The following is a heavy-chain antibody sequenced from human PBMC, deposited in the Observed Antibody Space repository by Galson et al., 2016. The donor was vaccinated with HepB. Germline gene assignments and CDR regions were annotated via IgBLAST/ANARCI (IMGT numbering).Heavy chain of an antibody. CDR3: TKRCMTNTCHNADDF. J-gene: IGHJ4*02. V-gene: IGHV3-23*01. CDR1: GFTFTNNI. CDR2: IGGDGAT. Sequence: SLRLSCAASGFTFTNNIMSWVRQAPGKGLEWVSTIGGDGATFYGDSVKGRFTISRDDSRSTLYLRSDRLRVEDTATYHCTKRCMTNTCHNADDFWGQGTLLTVSS. D-gene: IGHD2-8*01.